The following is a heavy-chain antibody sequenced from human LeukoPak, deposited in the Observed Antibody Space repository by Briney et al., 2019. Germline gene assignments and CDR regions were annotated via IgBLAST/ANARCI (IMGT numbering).Heavy chain of an antibody. CDR3: AKGDDGSGSYPDY. V-gene: IGHV3-30*02. D-gene: IGHD3-10*01. CDR2: IRYDGSNK. J-gene: IGHJ4*02. CDR1: GFTFSSYG. Sequence: GGSLRLSCAASGFTFSSYGMHWVRQAPGKGLEWVAFIRYDGSNKYYAASVKGRFTISRDNSKNTLYLQMNSLRAEDTAVYYCAKGDDGSGSYPDYWGQGTLVTVSS.